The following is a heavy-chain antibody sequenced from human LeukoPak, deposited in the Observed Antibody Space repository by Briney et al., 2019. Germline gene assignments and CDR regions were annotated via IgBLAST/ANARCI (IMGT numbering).Heavy chain of an antibody. Sequence: ASVKVSCKASGYTFTGYYMHWVRQAPGQGLEWMGWINPNSGGTKYAQKFQGRVTMTRDTSISTAYMELSRLRSDDTAVYYCARDAGYYGSGSYYEDYWGQGTLVTVSS. V-gene: IGHV1-2*02. CDR2: INPNSGGT. CDR1: GYTFTGYY. D-gene: IGHD3-10*01. CDR3: ARDAGYYGSGSYYEDY. J-gene: IGHJ4*02.